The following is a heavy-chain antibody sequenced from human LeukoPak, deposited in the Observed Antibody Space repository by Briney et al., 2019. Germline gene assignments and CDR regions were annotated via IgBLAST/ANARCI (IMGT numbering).Heavy chain of an antibody. CDR1: GFTFSNYG. CDR3: AKDFRIAAAGDAFDI. D-gene: IGHD6-13*01. Sequence: GGSLRLSCAASGFTFSNYGMHWVRQAPDKGLEWVAVISYDGSNKYYAGSVKGRFTISRDNSKNTLYLQMNSLRAEDTAVYYCAKDFRIAAAGDAFDIWGQGTMVTVSS. V-gene: IGHV3-30*18. J-gene: IGHJ3*02. CDR2: ISYDGSNK.